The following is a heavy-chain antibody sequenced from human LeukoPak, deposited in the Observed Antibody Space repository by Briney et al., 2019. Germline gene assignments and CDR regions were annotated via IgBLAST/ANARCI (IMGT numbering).Heavy chain of an antibody. CDR3: AKGTLGQGPHHNWFDP. CDR1: GFTFDDYA. CDR2: ISWNSGSI. V-gene: IGHV3-9*03. Sequence: HPGGSLRLSCAASGFTFDDYAMHWVRQAPGKGLEWVSGISWNSGSIGYADSVKGRFTISRDNAKNSLYLQMNSLRAEDMALYYCAKGTLGQGPHHNWFDPWGQGTLVTVSS. J-gene: IGHJ5*02. D-gene: IGHD1-1*01.